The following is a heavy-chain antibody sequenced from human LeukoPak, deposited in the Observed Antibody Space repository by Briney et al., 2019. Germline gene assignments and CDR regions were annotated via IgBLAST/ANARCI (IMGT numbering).Heavy chain of an antibody. CDR1: GYTFTTYD. Sequence: SVKVSCKASGYTFTTYDISWVRQAPGQGLEWMGRIIPIFGTANYAQKFQGRVTITTDESTSTAYMELSSLRSEDTAVYYCARAPRGRSWSGYYTYYYYYMDVWGKGTTVTVSS. V-gene: IGHV1-69*05. J-gene: IGHJ6*03. CDR3: ARAPRGRSWSGYYTYYYYYMDV. CDR2: IIPIFGTA. D-gene: IGHD3-3*01.